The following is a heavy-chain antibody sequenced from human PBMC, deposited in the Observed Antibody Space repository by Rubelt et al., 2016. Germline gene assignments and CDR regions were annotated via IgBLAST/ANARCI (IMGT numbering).Heavy chain of an antibody. J-gene: IGHJ3*02. CDR2: ISSSGSTI. V-gene: IGHV3-11*01. CDR3: ARRRITMIYGDAFDI. Sequence: ISSSGSTIYYADSVKGRFTISRDNAKNSLYLQMNSLRAEDTAVYYCARRRITMIYGDAFDIWGQGTMVTVSS. D-gene: IGHD3-22*01.